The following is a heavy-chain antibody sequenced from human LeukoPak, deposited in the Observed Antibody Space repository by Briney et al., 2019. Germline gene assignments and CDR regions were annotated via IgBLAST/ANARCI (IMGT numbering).Heavy chain of an antibody. CDR1: VFTFTSYA. CDR3: AKDGDRTVTTDFDY. Sequence: GGSLRLSRAPSVFTFTSYAMNWVRQAPGKGVAWVSAISDSGSNTYYADSVKGRFSISRDNSKNTLYLHMNSLRAEDTAVYYCAKDGDRTVTTDFDYWGQGTLVTVSS. V-gene: IGHV3-23*01. CDR2: ISDSGSNT. J-gene: IGHJ4*02. D-gene: IGHD4-17*01.